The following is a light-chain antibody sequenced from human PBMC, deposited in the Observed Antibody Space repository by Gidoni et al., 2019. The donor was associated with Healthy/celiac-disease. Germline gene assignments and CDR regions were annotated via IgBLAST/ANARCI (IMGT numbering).Light chain of an antibody. V-gene: IGKV3-20*01. J-gene: IGKJ3*01. CDR2: GAS. CDR3: QQYGSSPPGIT. CDR1: QSVSSSY. Sequence: VLPPSPGTLSLSPAEIATLSCRASQSVSSSYLAWYQQKPCPAPKLLIYGASSRATGSPDRFSGSGSGTDFTLTISRLEPEDFAVYYCQQYGSSPPGITFGPGTKVDIK.